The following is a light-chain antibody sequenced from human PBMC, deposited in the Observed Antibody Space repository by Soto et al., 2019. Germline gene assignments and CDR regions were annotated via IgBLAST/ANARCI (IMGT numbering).Light chain of an antibody. V-gene: IGKV3-20*01. J-gene: IGKJ4*01. CDR1: QSVKNNY. Sequence: EIVLKQSPGTLSLSPGERATLSCRASQSVKNNYLDWYQHKPGQAPRFLIYDTSSRATVIPDRFSGSASRTDFTLTISRLEPEDVAVYYCQQYGSTPLSFGGGTKVDIK. CDR3: QQYGSTPLS. CDR2: DTS.